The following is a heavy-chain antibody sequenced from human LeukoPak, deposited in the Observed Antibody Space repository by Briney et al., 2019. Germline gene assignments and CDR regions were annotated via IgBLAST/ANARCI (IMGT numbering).Heavy chain of an antibody. CDR2: INPNSGGT. CDR1: GYTFTGYY. V-gene: IGHV1-2*02. J-gene: IGHJ4*02. D-gene: IGHD2-8*01. CDR3: ARVEWQFKDPIDY. Sequence: ASVKVSCRASGYTFTGYYMHWVRQAPGQGLEWMGWINPNSGGTNYAQKFQGRVTMTRDTSISTAYMELSRLRSDDTAVYYCARVEWQFKDPIDYWGQGTLVTVSS.